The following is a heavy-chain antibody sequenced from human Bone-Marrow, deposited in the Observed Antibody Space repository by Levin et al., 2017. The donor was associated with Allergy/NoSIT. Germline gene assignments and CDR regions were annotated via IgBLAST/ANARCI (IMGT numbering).Heavy chain of an antibody. CDR2: ISWNGGFK. D-gene: IGHD2-21*02. CDR1: EFTFIDYA. Sequence: SLKISCTASEFTFIDYAMHWVRQRPGKGLEWVACISWNGGFKGYADSVKGRFPISRDNAKNSLYLQMSSLRPDDTAFYFCAKDRGAGTPAGGDIYGMDVWGQGTTVTVSS. CDR3: AKDRGAGTPAGGDIYGMDV. J-gene: IGHJ6*02. V-gene: IGHV3-9*01.